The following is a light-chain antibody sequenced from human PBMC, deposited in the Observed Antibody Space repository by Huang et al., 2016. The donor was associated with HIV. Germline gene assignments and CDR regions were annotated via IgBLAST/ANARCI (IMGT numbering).Light chain of an antibody. V-gene: IGKV1-5*01. CDR3: QQYNNYPYT. Sequence: DIQMTQSPSTLSASVGDRVTITCRASQSISSRFAWYQQKPGKAPKLLIYEASSLESGVPARFSGSGSGTQFTLTISSLQPDNFATYYCQQYNNYPYTFGQGTKLEIK. J-gene: IGKJ2*01. CDR2: EAS. CDR1: QSISSR.